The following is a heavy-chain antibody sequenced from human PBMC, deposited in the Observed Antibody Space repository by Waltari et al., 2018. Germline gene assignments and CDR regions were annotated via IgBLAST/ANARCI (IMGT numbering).Heavy chain of an antibody. CDR3: AREGREVASL. D-gene: IGHD2-15*01. J-gene: IGHJ4*02. CDR2: IYPSGST. V-gene: IGHV4-61*02. Sequence: QVQLQESGPGLVKPSQTLSLTCSVSGGSINRGTMYYWNWIRQPAGKGLEWIGRIYPSGSTKYNPSLESRVTMSIDTSKNQFSLKLSSVTAADTAVYYCAREGREVASLWGQGTLVTVSS. CDR1: GGSINRGTMYY.